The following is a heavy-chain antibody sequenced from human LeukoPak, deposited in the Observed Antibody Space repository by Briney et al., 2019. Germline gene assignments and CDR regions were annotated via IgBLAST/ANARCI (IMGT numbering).Heavy chain of an antibody. V-gene: IGHV1-46*01. D-gene: IGHD3-22*01. CDR1: GYTFTNYY. Sequence: ASVKVSCKASGYTFTNYYMHWVRQAPGQGLEWMGLINPSGGNTNYAQNFQGRVTITADKSTSTAYMELSSLRSEDTAVYYCARRKDYYDSSGLMGNYFDYWGQGTLVTVSS. CDR3: ARRKDYYDSSGLMGNYFDY. CDR2: INPSGGNT. J-gene: IGHJ4*02.